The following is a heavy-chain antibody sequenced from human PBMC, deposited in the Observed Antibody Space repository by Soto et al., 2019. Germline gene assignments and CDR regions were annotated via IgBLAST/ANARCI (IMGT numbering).Heavy chain of an antibody. D-gene: IGHD6-13*01. J-gene: IGHJ6*02. CDR1: GFTFDDYA. V-gene: IGHV3-43*02. CDR2: ISGDGGST. CDR3: AKSIAAAGYYYYYGMDV. Sequence: GESLKISCAASGFTFDDYAMHWVRQAPGKGLEWVSLISGDGGSTYYADSVKGRFTISRDNSKNSLYLQMNSLRTEDTALYYCAKSIAAAGYYYYYGMDVWGQGTTVTVSS.